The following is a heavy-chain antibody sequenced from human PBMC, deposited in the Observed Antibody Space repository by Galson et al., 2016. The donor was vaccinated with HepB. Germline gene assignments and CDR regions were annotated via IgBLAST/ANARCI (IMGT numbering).Heavy chain of an antibody. CDR2: INEDGRVK. CDR3: TRTRKNNPCDASDV. Sequence: SLRLSCAASGFTLSDYWMNWVRQVPGKGLEGVANINEDGRVKDHLDAVKGRFTISKDNARNSLHLEMNSLRVEDTAIYYCTRTRKNNPCDASDVWGQGTVVTVSS. V-gene: IGHV3-7*01. CDR1: GFTLSDYW. D-gene: IGHD1/OR15-1a*01. J-gene: IGHJ3*01.